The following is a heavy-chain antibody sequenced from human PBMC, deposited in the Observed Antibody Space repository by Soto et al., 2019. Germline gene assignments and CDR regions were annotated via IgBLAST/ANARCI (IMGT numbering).Heavy chain of an antibody. CDR1: GFTFSNYA. Sequence: VQLLESGGGLVQPGGSLRLSSAASGFTFSNYALSWVRQAPGTGLEWVSGISGSGGRTYYADSVKGRFTISRDNSKNTLYLQMNSLRAEDTAVYYCAKDLVVGTTTGFDYWGQGTLVTVSS. V-gene: IGHV3-23*01. D-gene: IGHD3-22*01. CDR2: ISGSGGRT. J-gene: IGHJ4*02. CDR3: AKDLVVGTTTGFDY.